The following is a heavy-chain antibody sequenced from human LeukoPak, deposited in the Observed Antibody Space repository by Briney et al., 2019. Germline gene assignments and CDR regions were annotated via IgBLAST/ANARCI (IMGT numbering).Heavy chain of an antibody. D-gene: IGHD3-3*01. Sequence: QPGGSLRLSCAASGFTFSSYWMHWVRQAPGKGLVWVSRINSDGSSTSYADSVKGRFTISRDNAKNTLYLQMNSLRAEDTAVYYCASALRRYYDFWSGYSSSVIPPWGQGTLVTVSS. CDR1: GFTFSSYW. CDR2: INSDGSST. V-gene: IGHV3-74*01. CDR3: ASALRRYYDFWSGYSSSVIPP. J-gene: IGHJ5*02.